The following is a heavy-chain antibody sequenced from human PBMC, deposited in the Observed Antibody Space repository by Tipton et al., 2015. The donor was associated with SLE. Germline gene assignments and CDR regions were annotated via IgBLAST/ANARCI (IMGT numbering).Heavy chain of an antibody. V-gene: IGHV4-39*07. D-gene: IGHD4-17*01. CDR2: IYHSGST. CDR3: ARVRSDAFDI. J-gene: IGHJ3*02. Sequence: LRLSCTVSGGSISSSSYYWGWIRQPPGKGLEWIGSIYHSGSTYYNPSLKSRVTISVDTSKNQFSLKLSSVTAADTAVYYCARVRSDAFDIWGQGTMVTVSS. CDR1: GGSISSSSYY.